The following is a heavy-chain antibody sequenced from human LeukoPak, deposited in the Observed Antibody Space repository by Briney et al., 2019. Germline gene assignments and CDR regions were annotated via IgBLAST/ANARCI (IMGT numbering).Heavy chain of an antibody. CDR1: GFTFSDYY. CDR3: ARPPNSRGWYWGWPGARGRFDY. J-gene: IGHJ4*02. Sequence: GGSLRLSCAASGFTFSDYYMSWIRQAPGKGLEWVSYISSSGSTIYYADSVKGRFTISRDNAKNSLYLQMNSLRAEDTAVYYCARPPNSRGWYWGWPGARGRFDYGGRGTLVTVSS. D-gene: IGHD6-19*01. V-gene: IGHV3-11*01. CDR2: ISSSGSTI.